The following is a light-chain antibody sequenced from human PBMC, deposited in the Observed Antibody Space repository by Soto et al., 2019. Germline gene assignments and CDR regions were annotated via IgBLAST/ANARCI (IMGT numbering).Light chain of an antibody. CDR2: EVS. V-gene: IGLV2-8*01. J-gene: IGLJ3*02. CDR3: NSYAGSNNWV. Sequence: QSALTQPPSASGSPGQSVTISCTGTSSDVGGYNYVSWYQQHPGKAPKLMIYEVSKRPSGVPDRFSCSKSGNTASLTVSGLQAEEEADYYCNSYAGSNNWVFGGGTKVTVL. CDR1: SSDVGGYNY.